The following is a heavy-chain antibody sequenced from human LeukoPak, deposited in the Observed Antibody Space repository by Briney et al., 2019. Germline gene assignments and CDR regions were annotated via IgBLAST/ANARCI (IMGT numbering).Heavy chain of an antibody. J-gene: IGHJ6*03. D-gene: IGHD3-22*01. CDR2: IYYSGST. CDR3: TRGSIAYYYMDV. Sequence: SETLSLTCTVSGGSISTYYWGWIRQPPGKGLEWIGNIYYSGSTNYNPSLKSQVTISVDTSKNQFSLKLSSVTAADTAVYYCTRGSIAYYYMDVWGKGTTVTISS. CDR1: GGSISTYY. V-gene: IGHV4-59*01.